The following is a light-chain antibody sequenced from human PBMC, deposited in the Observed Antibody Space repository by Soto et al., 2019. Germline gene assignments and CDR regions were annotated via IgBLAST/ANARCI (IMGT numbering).Light chain of an antibody. Sequence: QSVLTQPPSVSAAPGQKVTISCSGSSSNIGNNYVSWYQQLPGTAPKLLTYDNNKRPSGIPDRFSGSKSGTSATLGITGLQTGDEADYYCGTWDSSLSVRYVFGTGTKVTVL. J-gene: IGLJ1*01. CDR2: DNN. CDR1: SSNIGNNY. CDR3: GTWDSSLSVRYV. V-gene: IGLV1-51*01.